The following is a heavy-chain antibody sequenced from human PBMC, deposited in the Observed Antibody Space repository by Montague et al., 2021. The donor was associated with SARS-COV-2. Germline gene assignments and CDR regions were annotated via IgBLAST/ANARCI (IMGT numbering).Heavy chain of an antibody. J-gene: IGHJ4*02. V-gene: IGHV3-21*01. D-gene: IGHD3-16*01. CDR2: ISSDTLHT. CDR1: GFTFSRNS. Sequence: YRSLSCSTSGFTFSRNSMNWVRQAPGKGLEWVSTISSDTLHTFYAESVKGRFTISRDNAKNELYLQMNSLRAEDMAVYYCARGGEIDVWAPFGHWGQGTLVTVSS. CDR3: ARGGEIDVWAPFGH.